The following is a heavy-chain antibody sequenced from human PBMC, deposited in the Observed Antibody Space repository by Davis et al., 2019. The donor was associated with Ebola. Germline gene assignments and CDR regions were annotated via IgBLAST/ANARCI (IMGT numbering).Heavy chain of an antibody. CDR3: ARSRQWLGALRD. CDR1: GYSTSSGYY. D-gene: IGHD6-19*01. Sequence: SETLSLTCAVSGYSTSSGYYWGWIRQPPGKGLEWIGNIYHSGKTYYNPSLKSRVTISVDTSKNQFSLELTSVTATDTAAYYCARSRQWLGALRDWGQGTLIAVS. V-gene: IGHV4-38-2*01. CDR2: IYHSGKT. J-gene: IGHJ4*02.